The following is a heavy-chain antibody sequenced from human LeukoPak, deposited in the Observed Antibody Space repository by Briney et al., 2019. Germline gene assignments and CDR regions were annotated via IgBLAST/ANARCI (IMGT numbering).Heavy chain of an antibody. Sequence: GGSLRLSCAASGFTFSSYSMNWVRQAPGKGLEWVSYISSTSSTIYYADSVKGRFTISRDNAKNSLYLQMNSLRAEDTAVYYRARDRDVLLWFGESVLWGQGTLVTVSS. J-gene: IGHJ4*02. CDR2: ISSTSSTI. CDR3: ARDRDVLLWFGESVL. V-gene: IGHV3-48*01. D-gene: IGHD3-10*01. CDR1: GFTFSSYS.